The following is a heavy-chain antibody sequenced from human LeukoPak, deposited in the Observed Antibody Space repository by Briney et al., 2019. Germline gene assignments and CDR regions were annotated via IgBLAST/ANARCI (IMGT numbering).Heavy chain of an antibody. D-gene: IGHD3-22*01. Sequence: GGSLRLSCTASGFTFSGYSMNWIRQAPGKGLEWVSSFGTRSTSVYHAGSVKGRFAISRDNAKNSLYLQMNSLRAEDTALYYCAREVSEAFDFWGQGTLVTVSS. CDR1: GFTFSGYS. CDR2: FGTRSTSV. V-gene: IGHV3-21*01. J-gene: IGHJ4*02. CDR3: AREVSEAFDF.